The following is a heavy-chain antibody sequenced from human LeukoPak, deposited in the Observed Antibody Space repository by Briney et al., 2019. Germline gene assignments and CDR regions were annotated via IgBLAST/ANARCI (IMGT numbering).Heavy chain of an antibody. CDR2: IKQEGSEK. Sequence: PGGPLRLSCAASGFTFSNYWMSWVRQAPGKGLEWVANIKQEGSEKYHVDSVKGRFTISRDNAKNSLYLQMNSLRAEDTAVYFCARVSSGYYLDYWGQGTLVTVSS. CDR1: GFTFSNYW. D-gene: IGHD3-22*01. V-gene: IGHV3-7*03. J-gene: IGHJ4*02. CDR3: ARVSSGYYLDY.